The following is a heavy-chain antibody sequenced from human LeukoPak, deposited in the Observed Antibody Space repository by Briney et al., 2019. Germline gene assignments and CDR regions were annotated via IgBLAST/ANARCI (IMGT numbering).Heavy chain of an antibody. D-gene: IGHD3-16*01. J-gene: IGHJ6*03. V-gene: IGHV3-48*01. CDR3: ARSSEFGALYYMDV. CDR1: GFTFSSYS. CDR2: ISGSSGTI. Sequence: GGSLRLSCAASGFTFSSYSMNWVRQAPGKGLEWVSYISGSSGTIYYADSVKGRFTISRDNAKNSLYLQMNSLRAEDTAVYYCARSSEFGALYYMDVWGKGTTVTVSS.